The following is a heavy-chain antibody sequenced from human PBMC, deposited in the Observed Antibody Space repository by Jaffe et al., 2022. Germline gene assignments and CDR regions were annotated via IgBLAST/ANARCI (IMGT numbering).Heavy chain of an antibody. Sequence: EVQLVESGGGLVQPGGSLRLSCAASGFTFSSYWMHWVRQAPGKGLVWVSRINSDGSSTSYADSVKGRFTISRDNAKNTLYLQMNSLRAEDTAVYYCARASPDRNYNYYYYYYMDVWGKGTTVTVSS. V-gene: IGHV3-74*01. CDR3: ARASPDRNYNYYYYYYMDV. CDR2: INSDGSST. D-gene: IGHD4-4*01. CDR1: GFTFSSYW. J-gene: IGHJ6*03.